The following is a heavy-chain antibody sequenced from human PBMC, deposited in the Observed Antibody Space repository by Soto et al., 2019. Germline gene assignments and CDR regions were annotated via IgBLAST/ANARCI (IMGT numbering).Heavy chain of an antibody. CDR2: IYYGGST. D-gene: IGHD4-4*01. V-gene: IGHV4-61*01. Sequence: SETLSLTCTVSGGSVSSGSYYWSWIRQPPGKGLEWIGYIYYGGSTNYNPSLKSRVTISVDTSKNQFSLKLSSVTAADTAVYYCARVRSQRNPFDYWGQGTLVTVSS. CDR3: ARVRSQRNPFDY. CDR1: GGSVSSGSYY. J-gene: IGHJ4*02.